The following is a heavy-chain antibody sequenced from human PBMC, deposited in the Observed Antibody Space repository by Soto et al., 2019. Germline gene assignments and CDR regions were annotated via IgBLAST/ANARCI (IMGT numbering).Heavy chain of an antibody. J-gene: IGHJ3*02. CDR1: GGSISSGGYY. Sequence: PSETLSLTCTVSGGSISSGGYYWSWIRQHPGKCLEWIGYIYYSGSTYYNPSLKSRVTISVDTSKNQFSLKLSSVTAADTAVYYCARVRGCSGGSCYPLDIWGQGTMVTVSS. D-gene: IGHD2-15*01. CDR3: ARVRGCSGGSCYPLDI. CDR2: IYYSGST. V-gene: IGHV4-31*03.